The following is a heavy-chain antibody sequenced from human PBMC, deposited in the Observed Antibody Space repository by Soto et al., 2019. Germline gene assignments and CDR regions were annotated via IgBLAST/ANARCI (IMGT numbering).Heavy chain of an antibody. CDR1: PGSISSSY. V-gene: IGHV4-59*01. Sequence: SETLSLTCTVSPGSISSSYWSWIRQPPGRGLEWIGHVAYSGTTKYNPSLKSRGSISVSASKRQFSLRLTSVTAADTAVYYCAREAQDYYFDHWGQGILVTVSS. CDR2: VAYSGTT. D-gene: IGHD1-26*01. CDR3: AREAQDYYFDH. J-gene: IGHJ5*02.